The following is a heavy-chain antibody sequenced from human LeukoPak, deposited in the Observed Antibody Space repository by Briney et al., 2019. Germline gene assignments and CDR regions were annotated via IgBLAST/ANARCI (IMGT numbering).Heavy chain of an antibody. CDR3: ARQRSYGFWSGYSRLSNYYYYMDV. CDR1: GGSFSGYY. V-gene: IGHV4-34*01. Sequence: PSETLSLTCAVYGGSFSGYYWSWIRQLPGKGLEWIGEINHSGSTNYNPSLKSRVTISVDTSKNQFSLKLSSVTAADTAVYYCARQRSYGFWSGYSRLSNYYYYMDVWGKGTTVTVSS. D-gene: IGHD3-3*01. J-gene: IGHJ6*03. CDR2: INHSGST.